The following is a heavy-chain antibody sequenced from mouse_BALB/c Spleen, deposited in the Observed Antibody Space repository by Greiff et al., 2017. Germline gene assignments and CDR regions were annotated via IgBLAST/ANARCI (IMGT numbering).Heavy chain of an antibody. J-gene: IGHJ2*01. Sequence: DVMLVESGGGLVKPGGSLKLSCAASGFTFSSYAMSWVRQSPEKRLEWVAEISSGGSYTYYPDTVTGRFTISRDNAKNTLYLEMSSLRSEDTAMYYCARYYGSSPYYFDYWGQGTTLTVSS. V-gene: IGHV5-9-4*01. CDR3: ARYYGSSPYYFDY. CDR1: GFTFSSYA. CDR2: ISSGGSYT. D-gene: IGHD1-1*01.